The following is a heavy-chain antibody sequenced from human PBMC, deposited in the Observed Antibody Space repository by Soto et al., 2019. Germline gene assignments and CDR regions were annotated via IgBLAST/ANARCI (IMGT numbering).Heavy chain of an antibody. CDR3: ARTLAVSPSTYFDY. CDR1: GFSLTTSETG. D-gene: IGHD1-26*01. Sequence: QISLKESGPTLVKPTQTLTLTCSFSGFSLTTSETGLAWIRQPPGKTLEFLALIYWDDDKRYNPSLKSRLTITKDPSKNQVVLTMTNMDPVDTATYHCARTLAVSPSTYFDYWGQGTLVTVSS. J-gene: IGHJ4*02. CDR2: IYWDDDK. V-gene: IGHV2-5*02.